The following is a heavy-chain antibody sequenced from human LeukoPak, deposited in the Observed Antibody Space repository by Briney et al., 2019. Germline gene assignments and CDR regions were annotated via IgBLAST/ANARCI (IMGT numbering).Heavy chain of an antibody. D-gene: IGHD6-19*01. J-gene: IGHJ4*02. CDR1: GFTFSSYA. CDR2: ISGSGGNT. Sequence: PGGSLRLSCAASGFTFSSYAMSWVRQAPGKGLEWVSAISGSGGNTNYADSVKGRFTISRDNSKNTLYLQMNSLSAEDTAVYYCARGYSSGWYPPDYWGQGTLVTVSS. V-gene: IGHV3-23*01. CDR3: ARGYSSGWYPPDY.